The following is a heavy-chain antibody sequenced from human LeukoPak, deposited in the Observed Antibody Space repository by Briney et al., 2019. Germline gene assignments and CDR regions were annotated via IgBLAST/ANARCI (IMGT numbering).Heavy chain of an antibody. CDR3: ARGGDILTGYYGLFDY. D-gene: IGHD3-9*01. CDR2: ISSSGSTI. Sequence: PGGSLRLSCAASGFTSSSYEMNWVRQAPGKGLEWVSYISSSGSTIYYADSVKGRFTISRDNAKNSLYLQMNSLRAEDTAVYYCARGGDILTGYYGLFDYWGQGTLVTVSS. J-gene: IGHJ4*02. V-gene: IGHV3-48*03. CDR1: GFTSSSYE.